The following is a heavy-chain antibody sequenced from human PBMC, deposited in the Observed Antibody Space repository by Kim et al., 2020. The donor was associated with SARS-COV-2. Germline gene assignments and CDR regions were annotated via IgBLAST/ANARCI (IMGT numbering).Heavy chain of an antibody. CDR3: ARILVGDTDLGP. D-gene: IGHD1-26*01. V-gene: IGHV3-30*03. CDR1: GFTFSGHV. Sequence: GGSLRLSCAASGFTFSGHVMHWVRQAPGKGLEWVAHISYEGSTQKYTDSVKGRFTVSRDNSKNTLFLQMNSLRPEDTAVYYCARILVGDTDLGPWGQGTLVTVSS. CDR2: ISYEGSTQ. J-gene: IGHJ5*02.